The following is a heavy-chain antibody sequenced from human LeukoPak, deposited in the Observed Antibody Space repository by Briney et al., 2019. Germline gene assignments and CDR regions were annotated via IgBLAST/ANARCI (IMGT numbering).Heavy chain of an antibody. D-gene: IGHD6-13*01. CDR2: ISSSSSYI. V-gene: IGHV3-21*01. Sequence: PGGSLRLSCAASGFTFSSYSMNWVRQAPGKGLEWVSSISSSSSYIYYADSVKGRFTISRDNAKNSLYLQMNSLRAEDAAVYYCARVLVPHRGYSSPSGAFDIWGQGTMVTVSS. CDR1: GFTFSSYS. J-gene: IGHJ3*02. CDR3: ARVLVPHRGYSSPSGAFDI.